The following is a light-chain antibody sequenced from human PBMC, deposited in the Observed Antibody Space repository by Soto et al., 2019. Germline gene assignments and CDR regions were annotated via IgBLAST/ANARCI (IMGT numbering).Light chain of an antibody. CDR1: SSDVGTYDY. V-gene: IGLV2-8*01. J-gene: IGLJ1*01. CDR2: GVT. Sequence: QSALTQPPSASGSPGQSVTFSCTGTSSDVGTYDYVSWYQQYPGKAPKLLIYGVTRRPSGVPDRFSGSKSGNTAALTVSGLQAEDEAYYYCSSYAGRSTYVFGTGTQVTVL. CDR3: SSYAGRSTYV.